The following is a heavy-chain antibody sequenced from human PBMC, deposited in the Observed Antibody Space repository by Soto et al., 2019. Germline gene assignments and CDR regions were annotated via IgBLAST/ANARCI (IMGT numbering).Heavy chain of an antibody. CDR3: ASRGCSGGSCYRITYYYYYGMDV. CDR1: GGTFSSYA. Sequence: SVKVSCKASGGTFSSYAISWVRQAPGQELEWMGGIIPIFGTANYAQKFQGRVTITADESTSTAYMELSSLRSEDTAVYYCASRGCSGGSCYRITYYYYYGMDVWGQGTTVTVSS. V-gene: IGHV1-69*13. D-gene: IGHD2-15*01. J-gene: IGHJ6*02. CDR2: IIPIFGTA.